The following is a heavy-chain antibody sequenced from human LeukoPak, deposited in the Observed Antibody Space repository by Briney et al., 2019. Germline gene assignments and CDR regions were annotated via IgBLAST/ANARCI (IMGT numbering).Heavy chain of an antibody. D-gene: IGHD3-10*01. V-gene: IGHV3-74*01. Sequence: GGSLRLSCAASGLTFSNYAMNWVRQAPGKGLVWVSRINTDGSITNYADSVKGRFSISRDNAKNTLYLQMSSLRAEDTAVYYCARDRGPRTGFMVREAYDYWGQGTLVTVSS. CDR3: ARDRGPRTGFMVREAYDY. CDR2: INTDGSIT. J-gene: IGHJ4*02. CDR1: GLTFSNYA.